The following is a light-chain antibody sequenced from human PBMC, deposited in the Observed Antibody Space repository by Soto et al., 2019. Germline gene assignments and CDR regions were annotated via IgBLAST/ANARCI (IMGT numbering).Light chain of an antibody. CDR3: HQQT. Sequence: DIPITQSPSTLSASVGDRVSITCRASQTINNFMAWYQQKPGQAPKLLVYDASALQSGVPSRFSGSASGTEFTLHLRNFQTDDFATDYYHQQTFGQGTKVDIK. J-gene: IGKJ1*01. CDR1: QTINNF. V-gene: IGKV1-5*01. CDR2: DAS.